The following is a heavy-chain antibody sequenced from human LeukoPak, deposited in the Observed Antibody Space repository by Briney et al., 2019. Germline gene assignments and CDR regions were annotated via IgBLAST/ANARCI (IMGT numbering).Heavy chain of an antibody. CDR1: GFTFDDYA. J-gene: IGHJ4*02. CDR2: ISWNSGSI. CDR3: ARDPDQSYDFWSGPIDY. D-gene: IGHD3-3*01. Sequence: GGSLRLSCAASGFTFDDYAMHWVRQAPGKGLEWVSGISWNSGSIGYADSVKGRFTISRDNSKNTLYLQMNSLRAEDTAVYYCARDPDQSYDFWSGPIDYWGQGTLVTVSS. V-gene: IGHV3-9*01.